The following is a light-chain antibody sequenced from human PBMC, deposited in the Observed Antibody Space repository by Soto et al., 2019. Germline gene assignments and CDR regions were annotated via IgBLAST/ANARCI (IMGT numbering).Light chain of an antibody. CDR1: QSISGW. CDR3: QQYYSDWT. J-gene: IGKJ1*01. Sequence: DIQMTQSPSTLSASVGDRVTITCRASQSISGWLAWYQQKPGTAPKLLIYGASNLESGVPSRFSGSGSGTEFTLTISSLQPDDFATYYCQQYYSDWTFGQGTKVDIK. V-gene: IGKV1-5*01. CDR2: GAS.